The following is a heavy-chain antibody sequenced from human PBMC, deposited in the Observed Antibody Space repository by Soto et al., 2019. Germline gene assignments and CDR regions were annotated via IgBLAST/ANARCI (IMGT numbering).Heavy chain of an antibody. CDR2: ISGSGGST. Sequence: GGSLRLSCAASGFTFSSYAMSWVRQAPGKGLEWVSAISGSGGSTYYADSVKGRFTISRDNSKNTLYLQMNSLRAEDTAVYYCAKAPGIAARDGGDWFDPWGQGTLVTVSS. CDR1: GFTFSSYA. D-gene: IGHD6-6*01. J-gene: IGHJ5*02. V-gene: IGHV3-23*01. CDR3: AKAPGIAARDGGDWFDP.